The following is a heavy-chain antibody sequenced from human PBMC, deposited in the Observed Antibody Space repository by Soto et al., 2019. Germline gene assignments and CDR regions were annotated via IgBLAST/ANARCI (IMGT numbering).Heavy chain of an antibody. J-gene: IGHJ4*02. D-gene: IGHD6-13*01. CDR1: GNTFPNYA. CDR3: ARDDSGYTSIWYIDHFNY. Sequence: QVQLVQSGAELKKPGASVKVSCKSSGNTFPNYAIHWVRQAPGQRPEWMGWINGGNGNTYYSEKFQGRVTFTRDTSPPTVYMELSSLRSEDTAIYYCARDDSGYTSIWYIDHFNYWGQGALVTVSS. V-gene: IGHV1-3*01. CDR2: INGGNGNT.